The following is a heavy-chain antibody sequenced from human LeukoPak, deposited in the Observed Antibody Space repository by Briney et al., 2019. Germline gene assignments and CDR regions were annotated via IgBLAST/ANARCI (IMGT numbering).Heavy chain of an antibody. CDR1: GYTFTSYG. CDR2: ISAYNGNT. V-gene: IGHV1-18*01. Sequence: ASVKVSCKASGYTFTSYGISWVRQAPGQGLEWMGWISAYNGNTNYAQKLQGRVTMTTDTSTSTAYMELRSLRSDDTAVYYCARVVSSSWYNYYYYYMDVWGKGTTVTVSS. D-gene: IGHD6-13*01. CDR3: ARVVSSSWYNYYYYYMDV. J-gene: IGHJ6*03.